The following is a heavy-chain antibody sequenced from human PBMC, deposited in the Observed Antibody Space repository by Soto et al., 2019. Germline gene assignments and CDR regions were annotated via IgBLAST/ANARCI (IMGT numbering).Heavy chain of an antibody. J-gene: IGHJ4*02. CDR2: ISYDGSNK. V-gene: IGHV3-30*18. D-gene: IGHD2-2*01. CDR3: AKSPFRIVVVPAAIEYYFDY. Sequence: GGSLRLSCAASGFTFSSYGMHWVRQAPGKGLEWVAVISYDGSNKYYADSVKGRFTISRDNSKNTLYLQMNSLRAEDTAVYYCAKSPFRIVVVPAAIEYYFDYWGQGTLVTVSS. CDR1: GFTFSSYG.